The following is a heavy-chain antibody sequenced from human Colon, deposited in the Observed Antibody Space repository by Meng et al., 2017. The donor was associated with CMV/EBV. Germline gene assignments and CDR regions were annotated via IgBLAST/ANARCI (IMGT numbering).Heavy chain of an antibody. CDR1: GFTFSSYS. J-gene: IGHJ5*02. D-gene: IGHD3-22*01. CDR2: ISSSSSYI. V-gene: IGHV3-21*01. Sequence: GESLKISCAASGFTFSSYSMNWVRQAPGKGLEWVSSISSSSSYIYYADSVKGRFTISRDNAKNSLYLQMNSLRAEDTAVHYCARDPRITMIVVVKDPYWFDPWGQGTLVTVSS. CDR3: ARDPRITMIVVVKDPYWFDP.